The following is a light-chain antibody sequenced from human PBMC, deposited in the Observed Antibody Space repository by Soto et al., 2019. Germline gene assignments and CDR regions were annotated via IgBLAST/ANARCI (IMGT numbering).Light chain of an antibody. Sequence: DIQLTQSPSFLSASVGDRVTITCRASQGISSYLAWFQQKPGKAPKLLLYAASTLQSGVPSRFSGSGSETEFTLTISSLQPDDFATYYCQQLNSFPLTFGGGTKVEIK. V-gene: IGKV1-9*01. J-gene: IGKJ4*01. CDR2: AAS. CDR3: QQLNSFPLT. CDR1: QGISSY.